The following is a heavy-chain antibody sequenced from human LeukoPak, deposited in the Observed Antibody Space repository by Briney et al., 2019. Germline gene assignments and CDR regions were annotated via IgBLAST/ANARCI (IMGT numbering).Heavy chain of an antibody. Sequence: SETLSLTCTVSGGSISSYYWSWIRQPPGKGLEWIGCIYYSGSTNYNPSLKSRVTISVDTSKNQFSLKLSSVTAADTAVYYCAAWTSSRYFLDAFDIWGQGTMVTVSS. V-gene: IGHV4-59*08. CDR1: GGSISSYY. J-gene: IGHJ3*02. D-gene: IGHD2/OR15-2a*01. CDR2: IYYSGST. CDR3: AAWTSSRYFLDAFDI.